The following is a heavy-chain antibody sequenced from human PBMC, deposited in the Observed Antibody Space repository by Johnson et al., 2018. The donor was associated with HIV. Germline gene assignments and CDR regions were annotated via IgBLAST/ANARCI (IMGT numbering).Heavy chain of an antibody. CDR1: GFIVSSNH. V-gene: IGHV3-53*01. D-gene: IGHD3-10*01. Sequence: VQVVESGGGVIQPGWSLRLSCAASGFIVSSNHMSWVRQVPGQGLEWVSEISSGGSTYYADSVKGRFTISRDKSKNTVFLQMNSLRAEDTAVYYCARDASMVLGIGAFDVWGQGTMVTVSS. CDR3: ARDASMVLGIGAFDV. CDR2: ISSGGST. J-gene: IGHJ3*01.